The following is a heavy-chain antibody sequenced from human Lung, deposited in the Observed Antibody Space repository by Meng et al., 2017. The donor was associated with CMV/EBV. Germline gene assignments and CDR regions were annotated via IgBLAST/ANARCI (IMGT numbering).Heavy chain of an antibody. CDR2: INPNSGGT. D-gene: IGHD3/OR15-3a*01. CDR3: ARLFHTILGTGYYYGMDV. V-gene: IGHV1-2*02. CDR1: GYTFNGYN. Sequence: ASEXVSXKASGYTFNGYNMHWVRQAPGQGLEWMGWINPNSGGTNYAQRFQGRVTLTIDTSISTAYMELSRLKSDDTAVYFCARLFHTILGTGYYYGMDVWXQGTXVTV. J-gene: IGHJ6*02.